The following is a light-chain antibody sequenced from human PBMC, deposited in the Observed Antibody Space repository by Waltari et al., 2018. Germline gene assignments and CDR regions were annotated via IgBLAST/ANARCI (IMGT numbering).Light chain of an antibody. Sequence: SSELTQDPAVSVAMGQTVRITCQGDSLRTYYASWYQQRPGQAPVLVMYDKNNRPSGVPDRFSCSSSDNTASLTITGAQAEDEASYYCHSRDASGVGGSFGGGTQLTVL. CDR1: SLRTYY. CDR3: HSRDASGVGGS. J-gene: IGLJ2*01. CDR2: DKN. V-gene: IGLV3-19*01.